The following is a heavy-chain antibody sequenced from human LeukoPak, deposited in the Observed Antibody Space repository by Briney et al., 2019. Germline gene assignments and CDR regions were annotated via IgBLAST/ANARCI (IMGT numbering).Heavy chain of an antibody. CDR1: GGSFSGYY. CDR3: ASWYSSSWFFDY. D-gene: IGHD6-13*01. J-gene: IGHJ4*02. Sequence: SETLSLTCAVYGGSFSGYYWSWIRQPPGKGLEWIGEINHSGSTNYNPSLKSRVTISVDTSKNQFSLKLSSVTAADTAVYYCASWYSSSWFFDYWGQGTLVTVSS. CDR2: INHSGST. V-gene: IGHV4-34*01.